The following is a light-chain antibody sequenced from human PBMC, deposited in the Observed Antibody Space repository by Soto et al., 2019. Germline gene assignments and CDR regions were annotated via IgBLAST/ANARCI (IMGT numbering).Light chain of an antibody. V-gene: IGKV2-30*02. Sequence: DVVVTQSPHSLPVTLGQAASISCRSSQSLVHRDGNTYLSWFRQRPGQAPRRLIYKVSNREAGVPDRFSGSGSGTDFTLKISRVEAEDVGLYYCMQGAHWPPITFGQGTRLEIK. CDR3: MQGAHWPPIT. CDR2: KVS. J-gene: IGKJ5*01. CDR1: QSLVHRDGNTY.